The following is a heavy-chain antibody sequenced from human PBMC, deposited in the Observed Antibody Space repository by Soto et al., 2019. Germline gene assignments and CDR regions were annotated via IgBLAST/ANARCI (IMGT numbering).Heavy chain of an antibody. Sequence: SETLSLTCTVSGGSISSYYWSWIRQPPGKGLEWVGYIYYSGSTNYNPSLKSRVTISVDTSKNQFSLKLSSVTAADTAVYCCARDYGGDCYYAFDVWGQGTMVTVSS. J-gene: IGHJ3*01. D-gene: IGHD2-21*02. CDR2: IYYSGST. CDR3: ARDYGGDCYYAFDV. V-gene: IGHV4-59*01. CDR1: GGSISSYY.